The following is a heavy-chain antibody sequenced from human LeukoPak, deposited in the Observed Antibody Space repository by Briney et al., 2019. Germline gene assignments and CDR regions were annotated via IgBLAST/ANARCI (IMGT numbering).Heavy chain of an antibody. J-gene: IGHJ4*02. CDR1: GYTFTSYY. V-gene: IGHV1-46*01. D-gene: IGHD1-1*01. Sequence: GASAKVSCKASGYTFTSYYMHWVRQAPGQGLEWMGIINPSGGSTSYAQKFQGRVTITADKSTSTAYMELSSLRSEDTAVYYCARSVQLERRGSYYFDYWGQGTLVTVSS. CDR2: INPSGGST. CDR3: ARSVQLERRGSYYFDY.